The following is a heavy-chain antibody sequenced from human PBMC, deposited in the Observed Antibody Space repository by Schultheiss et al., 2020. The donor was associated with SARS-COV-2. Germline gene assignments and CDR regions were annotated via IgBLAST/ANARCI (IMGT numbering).Heavy chain of an antibody. J-gene: IGHJ3*02. CDR3: ARNQGIRRSGPDAFDI. CDR2: INHSGST. D-gene: IGHD2-15*01. Sequence: SETLSLTCAVYGGSFSGYYWSWIRQPPGKGLEWIGEINHSGSTNYNPSLKSRVTISVDTSKTQFSLKLSSVTSADTAVYYCARNQGIRRSGPDAFDIWGQGTMVTVSS. V-gene: IGHV4-34*01. CDR1: GGSFSGYY.